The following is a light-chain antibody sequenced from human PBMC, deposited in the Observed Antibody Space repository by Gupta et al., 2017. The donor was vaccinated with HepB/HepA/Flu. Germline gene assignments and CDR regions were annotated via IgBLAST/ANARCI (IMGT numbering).Light chain of an antibody. V-gene: IGKV1-8*01. CDR1: QGISSY. Sequence: AIRMTQSPSSFSASTGDRVTITCRASQGISSYLAWYQQKPGKAPELLIYAASTLQSGVPSRFSGSGSGTDFTLTISCLQSEDFATYYCQQYDSYPRTFGQGTKLEIK. J-gene: IGKJ2*01. CDR2: AAS. CDR3: QQYDSYPRT.